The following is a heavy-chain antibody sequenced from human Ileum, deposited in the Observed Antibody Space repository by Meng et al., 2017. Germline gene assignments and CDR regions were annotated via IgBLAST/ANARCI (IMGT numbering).Heavy chain of an antibody. CDR1: GYTFTNYA. J-gene: IGHJ4*02. CDR3: ARERQTSGEDY. D-gene: IGHD2-15*01. CDR2: INTDNGET. Sequence: QVQLVQSGAEVKKPGASVKVSCKASGYTFTNYAIQWVCQAPGQRLEWVGWINTDNGETTYSQNFQDRVTLNRDTSAGTVYMYLNSLISEDTAIYYCARERQTSGEDYWGQGTLVTVSS. V-gene: IGHV1-3*04.